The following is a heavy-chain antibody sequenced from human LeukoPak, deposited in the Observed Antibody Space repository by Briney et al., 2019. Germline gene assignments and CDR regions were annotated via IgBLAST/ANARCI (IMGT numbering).Heavy chain of an antibody. J-gene: IGHJ4*02. V-gene: IGHV3-30-3*01. CDR3: ARVGSRYCSGANCYDGF. D-gene: IGHD2-15*01. Sequence: PGGSLRLSCAVSGFAFSSLAMHWVRQAPGKGLGWVAFISYDGNNQYYADSVKGRFTISRDNSKNTLYLQMNNLRAEDTAIYYCARVGSRYCSGANCYDGFWGQGTLVSVSS. CDR2: ISYDGNNQ. CDR1: GFAFSSLA.